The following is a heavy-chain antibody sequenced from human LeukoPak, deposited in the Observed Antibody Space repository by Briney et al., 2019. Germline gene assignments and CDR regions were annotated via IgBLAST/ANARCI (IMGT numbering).Heavy chain of an antibody. D-gene: IGHD3-22*01. Sequence: ASVKVSCKASGYTFTGYYMHWVRQAPGQGLEWMGWINPNSGGTNYAQKFQGRVTMTRDTSISTAYMELSRLRSDDTAVYYCARGRRHYDSSAYYHEGDASDIWGQGTMVTVSS. CDR2: INPNSGGT. V-gene: IGHV1-2*02. CDR1: GYTFTGYY. CDR3: ARGRRHYDSSAYYHEGDASDI. J-gene: IGHJ3*02.